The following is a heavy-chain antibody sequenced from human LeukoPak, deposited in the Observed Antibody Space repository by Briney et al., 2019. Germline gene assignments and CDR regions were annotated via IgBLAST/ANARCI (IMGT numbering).Heavy chain of an antibody. J-gene: IGHJ5*02. Sequence: GGSLRLSCAASGFTFNSFSMNWVRQAPGKGLEWVSYISNSGGTIYYADSVKGRFTISRDNAKNSLYLQMNSLRPEDTALYYCAKEGHYVWGSYRPEWLKSWGQGTLVTVSS. CDR2: ISNSGGTI. CDR3: AKEGHYVWGSYRPEWLKS. V-gene: IGHV3-48*01. D-gene: IGHD3-16*02. CDR1: GFTFNSFS.